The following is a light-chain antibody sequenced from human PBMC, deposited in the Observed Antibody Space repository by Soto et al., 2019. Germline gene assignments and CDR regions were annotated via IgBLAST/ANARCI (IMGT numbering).Light chain of an antibody. V-gene: IGLV1-40*01. CDR3: QSYDSSLSGYV. CDR1: SSNIGANYD. J-gene: IGLJ1*01. Sequence: QSVLTQPPSVSGAPGQRVTISRTGSSSNIGANYDVHWYQHLPGTAPKLLIYGNTNRPSGVPDRFSGSKSGTSASLAITGLQAEDEADYYCQSYDSSLSGYVVGTGTKVTVL. CDR2: GNT.